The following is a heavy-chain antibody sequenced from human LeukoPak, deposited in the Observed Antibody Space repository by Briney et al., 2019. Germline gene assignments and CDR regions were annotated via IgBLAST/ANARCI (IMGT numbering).Heavy chain of an antibody. CDR3: ARDDALGDNALDI. CDR2: ILNDGSQE. J-gene: IGHJ3*02. Sequence: SGGSLRLSCAASGFTFSGYGMHWVRQAPGKGLEWVAVILNDGSQEKYADSVKGRFTISRDNSKNTLFLQMNSLRAEDTAVYYCARDDALGDNALDIWGQGTMVTVSS. CDR1: GFTFSGYG. V-gene: IGHV3-33*01. D-gene: IGHD3-16*01.